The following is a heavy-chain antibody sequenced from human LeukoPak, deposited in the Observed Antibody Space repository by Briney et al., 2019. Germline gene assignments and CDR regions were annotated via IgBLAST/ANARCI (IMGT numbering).Heavy chain of an antibody. CDR2: ISSGAGDT. J-gene: IGHJ4*02. CDR3: ARSRSGNYFDY. D-gene: IGHD1-26*01. V-gene: IGHV3-48*02. Sequence: GGSLRLSCAGPGFTFSAYSLNWVRQAPGKGLEWVSYISSGAGDTYYADSVRGRFTISRDNAQNSLYLQMNGLRDEDTAVYHCARSRSGNYFDYWGQGTLVSVSS. CDR1: GFTFSAYS.